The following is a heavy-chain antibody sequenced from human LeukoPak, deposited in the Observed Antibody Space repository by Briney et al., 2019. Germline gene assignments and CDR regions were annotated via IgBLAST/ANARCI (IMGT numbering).Heavy chain of an antibody. Sequence: GRSLRLSCAASGFTFSSYGMHWVRQTPDKGLEWVAAIAKDGTDIHYVDSVKGRFTISRDNSRNTLYLQMFSLSTEDTAVYYCVKAGYYDSSGYYYYLDYWGQGTLVSVSS. V-gene: IGHV3-30*19. CDR1: GFTFSSYG. CDR3: VKAGYYDSSGYYYYLDY. D-gene: IGHD3-22*01. J-gene: IGHJ4*02. CDR2: IAKDGTDI.